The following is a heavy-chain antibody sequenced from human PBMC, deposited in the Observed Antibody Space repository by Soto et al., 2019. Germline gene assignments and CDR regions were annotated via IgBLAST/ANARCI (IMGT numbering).Heavy chain of an antibody. D-gene: IGHD3-22*01. V-gene: IGHV3-7*01. J-gene: IGHJ6*02. Sequence: EVPLVESGGGLVQPGGSLRLSCAASGFTFSSYWMSWVRQAPGKGLEWVANIKQDGSEKYYVDSVEGRFPISRDNAKHSLYLQMHSLGAEDTDVYYCARASVHSPTMIVGYGMYEWGLGTTVTVSS. CDR3: ARASVHSPTMIVGYGMYE. CDR1: GFTFSSYW. CDR2: IKQDGSEK.